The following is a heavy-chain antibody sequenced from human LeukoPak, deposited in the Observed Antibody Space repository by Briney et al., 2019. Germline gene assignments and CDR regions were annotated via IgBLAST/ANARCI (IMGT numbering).Heavy chain of an antibody. CDR1: GGSISSYY. D-gene: IGHD4-17*01. CDR3: ARDLYGDYGMDV. V-gene: IGHV4-59*12. CDR2: IYYSGSA. J-gene: IGHJ6*02. Sequence: SETLSLTCTVSGGSISSYYWSWTRQPPGKGLEWIGSIYYSGSAYYNPSLKSRVTISVDTSKNQFSLKLSSVTAADTAVYYCARDLYGDYGMDVWGQGTTVTVSS.